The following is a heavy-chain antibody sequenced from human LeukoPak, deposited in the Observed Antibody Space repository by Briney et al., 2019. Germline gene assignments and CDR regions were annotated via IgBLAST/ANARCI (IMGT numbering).Heavy chain of an antibody. J-gene: IGHJ4*02. CDR3: AKGFDWFFDY. CDR1: GFTFSSYG. Sequence: GGSLRLPCAASGFTFSSYGMHWVRQAPGKGLEWVAVISYDGSNKYYADSVKGRFTISRDNSKNTLYLQMNSLRAEDTAVYYCAKGFDWFFDYWGQGTLVTVSS. CDR2: ISYDGSNK. V-gene: IGHV3-30*18. D-gene: IGHD3-9*01.